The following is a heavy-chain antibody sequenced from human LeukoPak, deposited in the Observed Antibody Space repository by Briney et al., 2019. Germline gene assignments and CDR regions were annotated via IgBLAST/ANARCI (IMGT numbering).Heavy chain of an antibody. CDR1: GYTLTELS. CDR2: FDPEDGET. V-gene: IGHV1-24*01. CDR3: ATARVNSVGNVWLDP. Sequence: GASVKVSCKVSGYTLTELSMHWVRQAPGKGLEWMGGFDPEDGETIYAQKLQGRVTMTEDTSTDTAYMELSSLRSEDTAVYYCATARVNSVGNVWLDPWGQGTLVTVSS. D-gene: IGHD3-10*01. J-gene: IGHJ5*02.